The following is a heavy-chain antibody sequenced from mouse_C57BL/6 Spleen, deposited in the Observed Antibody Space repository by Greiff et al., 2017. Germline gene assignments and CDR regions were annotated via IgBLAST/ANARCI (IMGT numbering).Heavy chain of an antibody. V-gene: IGHV1-26*01. CDR1: GYTFTDYY. D-gene: IGHD4-1*01. CDR2: INPNYGGT. CDR3: ARVALTDPAWFAY. Sequence: EVQLQQSGPELVKPGASVKISCKASGYTFTDYYMNWVKQSHGKSLEWIGDINPNYGGTSYNQKFKGKATLTVDKSSSTAYMELRSLTSDDSAVYYCARVALTDPAWFAYWGQGTLVTVSA. J-gene: IGHJ3*01.